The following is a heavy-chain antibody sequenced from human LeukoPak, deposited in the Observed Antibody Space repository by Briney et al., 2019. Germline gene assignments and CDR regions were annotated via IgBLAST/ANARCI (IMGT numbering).Heavy chain of an antibody. D-gene: IGHD3-10*01. V-gene: IGHV3-7*01. CDR3: ARGPYASGTYGRRGWVHYMDV. J-gene: IGHJ6*03. Sequence: PGGSLRLSCAASGFTFSSYWMAWVRQSPGKGLEWVANIKQDGGEKYYVDSVKGRFTISRDNAKNSLYLQMNSLRAEDTAVYYCARGPYASGTYGRRGWVHYMDVWGKGTTVTISS. CDR2: IKQDGGEK. CDR1: GFTFSSYW.